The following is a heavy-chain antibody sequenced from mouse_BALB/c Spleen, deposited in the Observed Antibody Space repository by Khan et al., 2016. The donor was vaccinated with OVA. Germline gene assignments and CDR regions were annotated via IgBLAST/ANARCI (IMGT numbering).Heavy chain of an antibody. CDR2: IYPGHGDT. CDR1: GYTFTSYW. V-gene: IGHV1-87*01. Sequence: QVQLQQSGAELARPGASVKLSCKASGYTFTSYWMQWVKQRPGQGLEWIGAIYPGHGDTRYPQKFKGKATLTADKSSSTAYMQLSSLASEDSAVYYCARGGITTGYFDYWGQGTTLTVSS. J-gene: IGHJ2*01. CDR3: ARGGITTGYFDY. D-gene: IGHD1-1*01.